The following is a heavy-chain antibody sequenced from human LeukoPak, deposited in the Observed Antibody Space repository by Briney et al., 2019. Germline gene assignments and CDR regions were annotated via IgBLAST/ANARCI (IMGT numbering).Heavy chain of an antibody. CDR1: GGTFSSYA. V-gene: IGHV1-69*10. J-gene: IGHJ5*02. D-gene: IGHD5-12*01. Sequence: SVKVSCKASGGTFSSYAISWVRQAPGQGLEWMGRIIPIFGIANYAQKFQGRVTITADKSTSTAYMELSSLRSEDTAVYYCASTGVGDPYSGYDSGWFDPWGQGTLVAVSS. CDR3: ASTGVGDPYSGYDSGWFDP. CDR2: IIPIFGIA.